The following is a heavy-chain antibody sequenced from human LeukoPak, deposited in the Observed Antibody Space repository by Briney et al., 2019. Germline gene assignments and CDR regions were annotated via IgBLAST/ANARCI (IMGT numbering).Heavy chain of an antibody. CDR1: GFTFSNYW. Sequence: GGSLRLSCAASGFTFSNYWMNWVRQAPGKGLEWVANIKRDGSEKYYVDSVKGRFTISRDNAKNLLYLQMNSLRAEDTAGYYCVKTAYGDYGYFDYWGQGTLVTVSS. CDR3: VKTAYGDYGYFDY. J-gene: IGHJ4*02. V-gene: IGHV3-7*03. CDR2: IKRDGSEK. D-gene: IGHD4-17*01.